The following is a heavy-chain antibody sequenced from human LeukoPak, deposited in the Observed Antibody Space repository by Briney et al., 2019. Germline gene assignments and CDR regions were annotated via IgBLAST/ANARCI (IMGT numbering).Heavy chain of an antibody. CDR2: ISSSSSYI. CDR1: GFTFSSYS. V-gene: IGHV3-21*01. CDR3: ASNRYSGSFDFDY. J-gene: IGHJ4*02. Sequence: GGSLRLSCAASGFTFSSYSMNWVRQAPGKGLEWVSSISSSSSYIYYADSVKGRFTISRDNAKNSLYLQMNSLRAEDTAVYYRASNRYSGSFDFDYWGQGTLVTVSS. D-gene: IGHD1-26*01.